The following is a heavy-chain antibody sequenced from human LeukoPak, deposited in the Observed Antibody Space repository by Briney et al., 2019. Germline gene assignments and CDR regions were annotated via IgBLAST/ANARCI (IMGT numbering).Heavy chain of an antibody. V-gene: IGHV1-2*02. CDR1: GYTFTGYY. D-gene: IGHD3-16*01. Sequence: ASVKVSCKASGYTFTGYYMHWVRQAPGQGLEWMGWINPNSGGTNYAQKFQGRVTMTRDTSISTAYMELSRLRSDDTAVYYCARGMGVAKDPYDAFDIWGQGTMVTVSS. J-gene: IGHJ3*02. CDR2: INPNSGGT. CDR3: ARGMGVAKDPYDAFDI.